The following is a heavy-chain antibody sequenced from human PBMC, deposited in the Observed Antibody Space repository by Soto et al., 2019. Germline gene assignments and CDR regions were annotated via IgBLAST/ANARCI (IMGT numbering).Heavy chain of an antibody. Sequence: GGSLRLSCAASGFTFSSYAMSWVRQAPGKGLEWVSAISGSGGSTYYADSVKGRFTISRDNSKNMLYLQMNSLRAEDTAVYYCAKDHSSGYYYYYGMDVWGQGTTVTVSS. CDR2: ISGSGGST. CDR1: GFTFSSYA. CDR3: AKDHSSGYYYYYGMDV. D-gene: IGHD6-19*01. J-gene: IGHJ6*02. V-gene: IGHV3-23*01.